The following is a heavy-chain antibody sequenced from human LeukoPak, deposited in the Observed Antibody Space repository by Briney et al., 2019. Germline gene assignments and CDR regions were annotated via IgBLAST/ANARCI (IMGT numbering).Heavy chain of an antibody. D-gene: IGHD6-6*01. CDR2: ISYSGST. CDR3: ARHRGYTSSCWYFDL. V-gene: IGHV4-39*01. J-gene: IGHJ2*01. CDR1: GGSISSSSYY. Sequence: SETLSLTCTVSGGSISSSSYYWGWVRQPPGKELAWIGTISYSGSTYYNPSLKSRVTISVDTSENQFSLKLSSVTAADTAVYYCARHRGYTSSCWYFDLWGRGTQVTVSS.